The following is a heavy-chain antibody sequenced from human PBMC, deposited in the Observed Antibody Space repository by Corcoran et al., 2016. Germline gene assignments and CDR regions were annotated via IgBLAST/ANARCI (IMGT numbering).Heavy chain of an antibody. V-gene: IGHV3-30*18. CDR3: AKDTGRWELLSDFDY. Sequence: QVQLVESGGGVVQPGRSLRLSCAASGFTFSSYGMHWVRQAPGKGLEWVAVISYDGSNKYYADSVKGRFTISRDNSKNTLYLQMNSLRAEDTSVYYCAKDTGRWELLSDFDYWGQGTLVTVSS. CDR2: ISYDGSNK. D-gene: IGHD1-26*01. J-gene: IGHJ4*02. CDR1: GFTFSSYG.